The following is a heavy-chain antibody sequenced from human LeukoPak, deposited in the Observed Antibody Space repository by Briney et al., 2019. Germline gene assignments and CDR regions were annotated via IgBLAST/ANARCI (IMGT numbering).Heavy chain of an antibody. J-gene: IGHJ4*02. Sequence: SETLSLTCTVSGGSISSSSYYWGWIRQPPGKGLEWIGSIYYSGSTYYNPSLRSRVTISVDTSKNQFSLKLSSVTAADTAVYYCARDYLRYFDYWGQGTLVTVSS. D-gene: IGHD4-11*01. V-gene: IGHV4-39*01. CDR3: ARDYLRYFDY. CDR1: GGSISSSSYY. CDR2: IYYSGST.